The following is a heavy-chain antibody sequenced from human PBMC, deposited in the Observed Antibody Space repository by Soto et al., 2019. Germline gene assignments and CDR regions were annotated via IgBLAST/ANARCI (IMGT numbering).Heavy chain of an antibody. CDR1: GGSITSSGYY. CDR2: TSNSGST. V-gene: IGHV4-31*03. Sequence: QVQLQESGPGLVKPSQTLSLTCTVSGGSITSSGYYWSWIRQHPGEGLEWIGFTSNSGSTSYKPSLKSRVTISVDTSSNQFSLNLKSVTAADTAVYYCARGGGSTKVDYWGQGTLVTVSP. D-gene: IGHD2-2*01. CDR3: ARGGGSTKVDY. J-gene: IGHJ4*02.